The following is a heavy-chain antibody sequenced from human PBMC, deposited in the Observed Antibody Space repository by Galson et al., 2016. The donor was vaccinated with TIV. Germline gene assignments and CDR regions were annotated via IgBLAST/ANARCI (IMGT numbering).Heavy chain of an antibody. J-gene: IGHJ6*02. CDR1: GLSVSDNY. Sequence: SLRLSCAASGLSVSDNYMTWVRQAPGKGLEWVALIDSDGSTIHAGSVTGRFTVSRDNSKNMVYLQMNSLRPEDTAVYFCARERRHCGNECFLRYYYGMDAWGQGTTVTVSS. D-gene: IGHD2-21*01. CDR3: ARERRHCGNECFLRYYYGMDA. V-gene: IGHV3-66*02. CDR2: IDSDGST.